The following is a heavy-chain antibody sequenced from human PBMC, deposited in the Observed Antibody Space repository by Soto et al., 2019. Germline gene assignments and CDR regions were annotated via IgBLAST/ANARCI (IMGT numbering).Heavy chain of an antibody. J-gene: IGHJ6*03. CDR1: GFTFSSYA. Sequence: EVQLLESGGGLVQPGGSLRLSCAASGFTFSSYAMSWVRQAPGKGLEWVSAISGSGGSTYYADSVKGRFTISRDNPKNTLILQIKRLGAEDTAVYYWAKAPFCGGGSCSPARHYYYYMDVWGKGTTVTVSS. CDR2: ISGSGGST. D-gene: IGHD2-15*01. V-gene: IGHV3-23*01. CDR3: AKAPFCGGGSCSPARHYYYYMDV.